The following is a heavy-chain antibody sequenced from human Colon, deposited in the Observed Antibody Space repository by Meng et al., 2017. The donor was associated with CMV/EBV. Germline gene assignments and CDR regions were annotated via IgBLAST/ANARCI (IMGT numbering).Heavy chain of an antibody. V-gene: IGHV3-7*01. CDR2: IKQDGSEK. CDR1: GFTFSSYW. D-gene: IGHD3-10*01. J-gene: IGHJ6*02. Sequence: GESLKISCAASGFTFSSYWMSWVRQAPGKGLEWVANIKQDGSEKYYVDSVKGRFTISRDHAKNSLYLQMNSLRAEDTAVYYCAREGAGYYYGMDVWGQGTTVTVSS. CDR3: AREGAGYYYGMDV.